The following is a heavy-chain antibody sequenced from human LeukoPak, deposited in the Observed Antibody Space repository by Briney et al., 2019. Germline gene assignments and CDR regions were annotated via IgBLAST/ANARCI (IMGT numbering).Heavy chain of an antibody. J-gene: IGHJ4*02. CDR2: IWYDGSNK. D-gene: IGHD3-10*01. CDR1: GFTFSSFG. CDR3: ARDSTYYYDSGSSGPHYFAN. V-gene: IGHV3-33*01. Sequence: GRSLRLSCAASGFTFSSFGMHWVRQAPGNGLEWVALIWYDGSNKYYADSVKGRFTISRDNSKNTLFLQLNSLRAEDTAVYYCARDSTYYYDSGSSGPHYFANWGQGTLVTVSS.